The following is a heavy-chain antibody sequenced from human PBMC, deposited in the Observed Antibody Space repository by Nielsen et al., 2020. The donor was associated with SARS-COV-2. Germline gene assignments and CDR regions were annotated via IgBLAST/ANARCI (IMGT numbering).Heavy chain of an antibody. Sequence: GESLKISCAASGFTVSSNYMSWVRQAPGKGLEWVSVIYSGGSTYYADSVKGRFTISRDNSKNTLYLQMNSLRAEDTAVYYCASAPGGGTIPFQHWGQGTLVTVSS. CDR2: IYSGGST. J-gene: IGHJ1*01. CDR1: GFTVSSNY. D-gene: IGHD1-7*01. CDR3: ASAPGGGTIPFQH. V-gene: IGHV3-66*01.